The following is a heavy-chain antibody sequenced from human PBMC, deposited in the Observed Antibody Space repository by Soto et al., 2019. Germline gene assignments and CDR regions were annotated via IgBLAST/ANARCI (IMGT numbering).Heavy chain of an antibody. CDR2: ISAYKTNI. J-gene: IGHJ4*02. D-gene: IGHD3-10*01. CDR3: VRDLDGSGAYYTDF. V-gene: IGHV1-18*01. CDR1: GYTFPNYG. Sequence: ASVKVSCKASGYTFPNYGITWVRQAPGQGLEWMGWISAYKTNIKYAQKFQGRVTLTTDTYTSTAYMELRSLTSDDTAIYYCVRDLDGSGAYYTDFWGQGTLVTVSS.